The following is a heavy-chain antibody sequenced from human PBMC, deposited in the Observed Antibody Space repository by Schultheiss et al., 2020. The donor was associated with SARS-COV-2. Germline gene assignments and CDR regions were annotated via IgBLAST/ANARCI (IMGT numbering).Heavy chain of an antibody. CDR3: ARTARLGDS. CDR1: GFTFSSYA. Sequence: GESLKISCAASGFTFSSYAMIWVRQAPGKGLEWVSSISSSSSYIYYADSVKGRFTISRDNAKNSLYLQMSSLSVEDTAIYYCARTARLGDSWGQGTLVTVSS. CDR2: ISSSSSYI. J-gene: IGHJ4*02. V-gene: IGHV3-21*04. D-gene: IGHD3-16*01.